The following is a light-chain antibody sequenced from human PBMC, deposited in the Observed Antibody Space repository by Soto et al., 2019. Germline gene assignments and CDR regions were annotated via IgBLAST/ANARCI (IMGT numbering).Light chain of an antibody. CDR1: QSVLYSSNNNNY. CDR2: WAS. J-gene: IGKJ1*01. CDR3: QQYYSTPRT. Sequence: DIVMTQSPDSLAVSLGGRATISCKSSQSVLYSSNNNNYLAWYQQKLGQPPKLLISWASTRESGVPDRFSGSGSGTDFTLTINRLQAKDVAVYYCQQYYSTPRTFGQGTKVEIK. V-gene: IGKV4-1*01.